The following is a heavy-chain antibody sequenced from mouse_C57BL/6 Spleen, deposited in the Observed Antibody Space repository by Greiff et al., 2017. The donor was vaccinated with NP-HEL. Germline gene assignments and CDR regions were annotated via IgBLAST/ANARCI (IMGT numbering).Heavy chain of an antibody. J-gene: IGHJ2*01. Sequence: QVQLQQSGPELVKPGASVKISCKASGYAFSSSWMNWVKPMPGKGREWIGRIYPGDGDTNYNGKFKGKATLSAAKSSSTAYMQLSSLTSEDSAVYFCARATYYYGSSYYFDYWGQGTTLTVSS. CDR3: ARATYYYGSSYYFDY. V-gene: IGHV1-82*01. D-gene: IGHD1-1*01. CDR2: IYPGDGDT. CDR1: GYAFSSSW.